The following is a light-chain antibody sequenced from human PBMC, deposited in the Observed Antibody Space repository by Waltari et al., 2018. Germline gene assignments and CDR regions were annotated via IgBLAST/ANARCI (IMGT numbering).Light chain of an antibody. CDR2: WAS. V-gene: IGKV4-1*01. CDR3: QQYYSTPPYT. J-gene: IGKJ2*01. Sequence: DIVMTQSPDSLAVSLGERATLNCKSSQSVLYSSTNKNYLAWYQQKPGQPPKLLIYWASTRESGVPDRFSGSGSGTDFTLTISSLQAEDVAVYYCQQYYSTPPYTFGQGTKLEIK. CDR1: QSVLYSSTNKNY.